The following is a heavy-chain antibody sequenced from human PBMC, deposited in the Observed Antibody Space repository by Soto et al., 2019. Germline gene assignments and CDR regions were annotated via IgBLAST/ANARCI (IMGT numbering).Heavy chain of an antibody. J-gene: IGHJ4*02. V-gene: IGHV3-66*01. Sequence: GGSLRLSWAASGFAVSSNYMTWVRQAPGKGLEWVSVVHSGGSTYSADSVKDRFTISRDNSKNTVYLQMSSLRAEDTALYYCATGGSGVFDYWGQGTLVTVSS. CDR1: GFAVSSNY. CDR2: VHSGGST. D-gene: IGHD6-19*01. CDR3: ATGGSGVFDY.